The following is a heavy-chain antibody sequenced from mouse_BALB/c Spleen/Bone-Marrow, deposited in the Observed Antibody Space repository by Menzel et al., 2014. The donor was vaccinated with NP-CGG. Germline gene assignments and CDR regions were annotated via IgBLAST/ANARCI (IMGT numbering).Heavy chain of an antibody. CDR3: ARGYPSDY. V-gene: IGHV1-87*01. Sequence: VQLVESGAELARPGASVKLSCKASGYTFTSYWMQWVKQRPGQGLEWIGAIYPGDGDTRYTQKFEGKATLTADKSSSTAYMQLSSLASEDSAVYYCARGYPSDYWGQGTTLTVSS. D-gene: IGHD3-2*02. CDR2: IYPGDGDT. J-gene: IGHJ2*01. CDR1: GYTFTSYW.